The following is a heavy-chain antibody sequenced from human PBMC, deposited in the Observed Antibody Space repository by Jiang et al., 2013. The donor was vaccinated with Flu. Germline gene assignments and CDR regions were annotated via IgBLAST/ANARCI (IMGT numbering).Heavy chain of an antibody. V-gene: IGHV3-74*01. CDR1: GFTFSTYW. CDR3: SRGGLEMSDY. Sequence: VQLVESGGGLVQPGGSLRLSCAASGFTFSTYWMHWVRQAPGKGLVWVSRINPDGTTTNYADSVKGRFTVSRDNAKNTLYLQMNSLRAEDTAVYYCSRGGLEMSDYWGQGTLVTVS. J-gene: IGHJ4*02. D-gene: IGHD5-24*01. CDR2: INPDGTTT.